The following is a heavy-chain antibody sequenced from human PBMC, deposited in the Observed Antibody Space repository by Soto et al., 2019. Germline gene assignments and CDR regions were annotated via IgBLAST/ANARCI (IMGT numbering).Heavy chain of an antibody. CDR3: VRKHNSAGCFDS. J-gene: IGHJ4*02. D-gene: IGHD6-25*01. Sequence: SETLSLTCTISGGTIGDYYWSWIRQPPGKDLEWIAYIYYTGKTDQNPSLEGRVSISLGTSRNQFSLNLRSVTAADTAVYYCVRKHNSAGCFDSWGPGVSVTVSS. CDR1: GGTIGDYY. V-gene: IGHV4-59*01. CDR2: IYYTGKT.